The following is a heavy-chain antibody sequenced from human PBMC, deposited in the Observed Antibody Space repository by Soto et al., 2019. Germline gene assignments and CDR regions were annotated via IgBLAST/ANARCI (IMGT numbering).Heavy chain of an antibody. D-gene: IGHD3-10*01. V-gene: IGHV4-31*11. Sequence: SETLSLTCAVSGDSISSGGYYWSWIRQHPGKGLEWIGYIYYSGSTYYNPSLKSRVTISVDTSKNQFSLKLSSVTAADTAVYYCARWGFVAGRVYYYYGMDVWGQGTTVTVSS. CDR1: GDSISSGGYY. CDR3: ARWGFVAGRVYYYYGMDV. CDR2: IYYSGST. J-gene: IGHJ6*02.